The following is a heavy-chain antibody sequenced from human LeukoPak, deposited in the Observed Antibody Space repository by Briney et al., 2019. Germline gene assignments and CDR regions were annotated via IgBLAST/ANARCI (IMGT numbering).Heavy chain of an antibody. Sequence: GGSLRLSCAASGFTFSSHSMNWVRQAPGKGLEWVSYISSSSSTIYNADYVKGRFTISRDNAKNSLYLQMYSLRAEDTAVYYCARTLYSGNSYYMDVWGKGTTVTVSS. CDR1: GFTFSSHS. CDR2: ISSSSSTI. D-gene: IGHD1-26*01. J-gene: IGHJ6*03. V-gene: IGHV3-48*01. CDR3: ARTLYSGNSYYMDV.